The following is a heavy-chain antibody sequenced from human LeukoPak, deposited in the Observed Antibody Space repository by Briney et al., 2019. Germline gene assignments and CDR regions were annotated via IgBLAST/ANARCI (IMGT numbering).Heavy chain of an antibody. V-gene: IGHV3-49*04. CDR1: GFTFADHA. Sequence: PGRSLRLSCTASGFTFADHAMIWVRQAPGKGLEWVGFIRSNTAYGGTTEYAASVKGRFTISRDDSKSIAYLQMNSLKTEDTAVYYCTRYSGYSDYWGQGTLVTVSS. CDR2: IRSNTAYGGTT. CDR3: TRYSGYSDY. J-gene: IGHJ4*02. D-gene: IGHD5-12*01.